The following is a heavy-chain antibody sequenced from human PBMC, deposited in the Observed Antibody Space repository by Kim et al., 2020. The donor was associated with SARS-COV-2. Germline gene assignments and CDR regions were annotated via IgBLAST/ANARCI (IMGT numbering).Heavy chain of an antibody. CDR3: ANPRQPDY. CDR1: GFTFSNYG. CDR2: ISGSGDTT. V-gene: IGHV3-23*01. J-gene: IGHJ4*02. D-gene: IGHD6-13*01. Sequence: GGSLRLSCVASGFTFSNYGMSWVRQAPGKGLEWVSGISGSGDTTTYADSVKGRFTISRDNSKNTLYLQMSSLRAEDMAIYYCANPRQPDYWGQGTLVTVS.